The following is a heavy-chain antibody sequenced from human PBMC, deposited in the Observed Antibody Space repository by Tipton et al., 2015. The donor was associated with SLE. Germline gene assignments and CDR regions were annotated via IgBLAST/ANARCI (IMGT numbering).Heavy chain of an antibody. Sequence: TLSLTCTVSGDSMSRATYYWSWIRQRPGKGLEWIGYISYSGNTHSNPSLGSRASLSIDMSKNQFSLRLTSVTAADTAVYYCARPRLGGDYNYYLDVWGKGTAVTVSS. CDR2: ISYSGNT. J-gene: IGHJ6*03. D-gene: IGHD3-16*01. V-gene: IGHV4-31*03. CDR3: ARPRLGGDYNYYLDV. CDR1: GDSMSRATYY.